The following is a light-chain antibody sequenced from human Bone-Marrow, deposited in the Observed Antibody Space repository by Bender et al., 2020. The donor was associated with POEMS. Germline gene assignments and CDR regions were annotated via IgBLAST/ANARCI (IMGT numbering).Light chain of an antibody. CDR1: GIDISFHHY. V-gene: IGLV2-11*01. CDR2: EVT. Sequence: QSALTQPHSVSGSLGQSVTISCTGTGIDISFHHYVSWYQHHPGKAPKLMIYEVTKRPSGVSNRFSGSKSGNTASLTISGLQAEDEADYYCYSYVGHYAFVFGGGTKVTVL. J-gene: IGLJ3*02. CDR3: YSYVGHYAFV.